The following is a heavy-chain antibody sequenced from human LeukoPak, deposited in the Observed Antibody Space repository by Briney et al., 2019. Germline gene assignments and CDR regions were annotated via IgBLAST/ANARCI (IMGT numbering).Heavy chain of an antibody. V-gene: IGHV3-23*01. CDR3: AKGRPPCGGSLWNYYYYGMDV. CDR2: ISGSGGST. Sequence: GGSLRLSCAASGFTFSSYAMSWVRQAPGKGPEWVSAISGSGGSTYYADSVKGRFTISRDNSKYTLYLQMNSLRAEDTAVYYCAKGRPPCGGSLWNYYYYGMDVWGQGTTVTVSS. D-gene: IGHD2-21*01. CDR1: GFTFSSYA. J-gene: IGHJ6*02.